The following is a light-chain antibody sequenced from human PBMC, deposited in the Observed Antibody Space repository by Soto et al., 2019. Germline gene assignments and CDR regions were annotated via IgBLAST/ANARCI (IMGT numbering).Light chain of an antibody. Sequence: QSVFTHPPSVSAAPGQKVTISCSGTSSNVGSHFVSWYLQLPGTAPKLLIYDNNQRPSGIPDRFSGSKSGTSATLDITGLQTGYDADYYCATWESSLSAGVLGGGTKLTVL. CDR1: SSNVGSHF. CDR2: DNN. J-gene: IGLJ2*01. CDR3: ATWESSLSAGV. V-gene: IGLV1-51*01.